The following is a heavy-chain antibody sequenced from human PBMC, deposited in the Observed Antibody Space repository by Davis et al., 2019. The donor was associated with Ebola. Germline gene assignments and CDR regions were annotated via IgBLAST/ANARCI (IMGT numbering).Heavy chain of an antibody. V-gene: IGHV3-21*01. CDR1: GFTFSTYS. J-gene: IGHJ3*02. Sequence: GESLKISCAASGFTFSTYSMSWVRQAPGKGLEWVSSISSDSDYIYYADSAKGRFTISRDNAKNSLSLQMDSLRAEDTAVYYCGGGESGWDASDIWGRGTMVTVSS. CDR3: GGGESGWDASDI. CDR2: ISSDSDYI. D-gene: IGHD6-19*01.